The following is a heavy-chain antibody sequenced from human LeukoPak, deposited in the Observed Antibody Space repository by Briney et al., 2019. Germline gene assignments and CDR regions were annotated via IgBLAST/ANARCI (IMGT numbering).Heavy chain of an antibody. CDR1: GYTFTGYY. V-gene: IGHV1-2*02. CDR2: INPSSGGK. Sequence: ASVKVTCKASGYTFTGYYMHWVRQPPAQGLEWMGLINPSSGGKNYAQKFQGRVTMTRDTSISTAYMEMSRLRADDTAVYYCARDGSITMIVPFDNWGQGTLVTVSS. J-gene: IGHJ4*02. D-gene: IGHD3-22*01. CDR3: ARDGSITMIVPFDN.